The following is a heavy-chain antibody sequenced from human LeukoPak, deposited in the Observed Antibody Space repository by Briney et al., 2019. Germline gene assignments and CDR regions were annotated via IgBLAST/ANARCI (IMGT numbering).Heavy chain of an antibody. D-gene: IGHD7-27*01. V-gene: IGHV3-33*06. CDR2: IWYDRSKK. J-gene: IGHJ4*02. CDR3: AKGQYTGASFFDY. CDR1: GFTFSSYG. Sequence: GGSLRLSCAASGFTFSSYGIHWVRQAPGKGLEWVAVIWYDRSKKYYADSVKGRFTISRDNSKNTVDLQMDSLRAEDTAVYYCAKGQYTGASFFDYWGQGTLVTVSS.